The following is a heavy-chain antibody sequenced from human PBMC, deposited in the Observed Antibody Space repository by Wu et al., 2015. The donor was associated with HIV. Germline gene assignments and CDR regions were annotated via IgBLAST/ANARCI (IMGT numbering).Heavy chain of an antibody. D-gene: IGHD2-21*01. Sequence: QVRLVQSGPVMRKPGSSMKISCGTSGYNFRDYSIHWVRFNPRYGFEWIGWLKPMWGAVSYARQLQGRVAMTRQLSQDPDDPDRGTAYLEFSGLTTADTADYFCVRRGPSCPHCGDFHFQHWGQGT. CDR2: LKPMWGAV. J-gene: IGHJ1*01. V-gene: IGHV1-2*02. CDR3: VRRGPSCPHCGDFHFQH. CDR1: GYNFRDYS.